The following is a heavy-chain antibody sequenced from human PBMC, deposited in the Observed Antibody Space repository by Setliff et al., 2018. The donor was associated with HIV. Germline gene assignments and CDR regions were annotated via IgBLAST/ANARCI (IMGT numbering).Heavy chain of an antibody. D-gene: IGHD4-17*01. CDR2: IKSKTDGGTT. CDR1: GFTFTNAW. V-gene: IGHV3-15*01. J-gene: IGHJ4*02. Sequence: GSLRLSCAASGFTFTNAWMSWVRQAPGKGLEWVGRIKSKTDGGTTDYAAPVKGRFTISRDDSRNTLYLQMNSLKTEDTAVYYCTTDMTTVTTASSDYWGQGTLVTVSS. CDR3: TTDMTTVTTASSDY.